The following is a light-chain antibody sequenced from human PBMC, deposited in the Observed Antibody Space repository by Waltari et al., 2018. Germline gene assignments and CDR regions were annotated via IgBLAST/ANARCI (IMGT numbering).Light chain of an antibody. J-gene: IGLJ1*01. CDR1: SSDVGGYNY. V-gene: IGLV2-14*01. CDR3: SSYTSSSTYV. CDR2: DVS. Sequence: QSALTQPASVSGSPGQSITISCTGTSSDVGGYNYVSWYPQHPSKAPKPMIYDVSKRPSGVFYRFSGPKSCNPALLTISWPQAEGRADYYCSSYTSSSTYVFGTGTKVTVL.